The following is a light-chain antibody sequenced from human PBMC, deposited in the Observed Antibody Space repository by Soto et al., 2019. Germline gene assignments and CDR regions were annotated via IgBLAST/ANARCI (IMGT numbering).Light chain of an antibody. Sequence: DIQMTQSPSSLSASVGDRVSITCRASQSISSYLNWYQQKPGKAPKLLIYDASSLESGVPSRFSGSGSGTEFTLTISSLKPDDFATYYCRHYNSYSEAFGQGTKVDIK. V-gene: IGKV1-5*01. CDR1: QSISSY. CDR2: DAS. J-gene: IGKJ1*01. CDR3: RHYNSYSEA.